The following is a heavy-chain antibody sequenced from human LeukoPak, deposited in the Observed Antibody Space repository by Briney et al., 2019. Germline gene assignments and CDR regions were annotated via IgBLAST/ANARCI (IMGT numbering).Heavy chain of an antibody. CDR1: GFTFSSYS. CDR2: ISSSSSSYI. CDR3: ARDPSADAFDI. Sequence: GGSLRLSCAASGFTFSSYSMNWVRQAPGKGLEWVSSISSSSSSYIYYADSVKGRFTISRDNAKNSLYLQMDSLRAEDTAVYYCARDPSADAFDIWGQGTMVTVSS. V-gene: IGHV3-21*01. J-gene: IGHJ3*02.